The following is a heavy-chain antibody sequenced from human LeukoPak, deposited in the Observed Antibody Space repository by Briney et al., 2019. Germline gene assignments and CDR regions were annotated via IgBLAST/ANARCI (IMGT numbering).Heavy chain of an antibody. CDR2: ISAYNGNT. Sequence: GASVKVSCKASGYTFSSYGISWVRRAPGQGLEWMGWISAYNGNTNYAQKLQGRVTMTTDTSTNTAYMELRSLRSDDAAVYYCARATGSETSYYFWGQGTLVTVSS. J-gene: IGHJ4*02. D-gene: IGHD3-10*01. V-gene: IGHV1-18*01. CDR3: ARATGSETSYYF. CDR1: GYTFSSYG.